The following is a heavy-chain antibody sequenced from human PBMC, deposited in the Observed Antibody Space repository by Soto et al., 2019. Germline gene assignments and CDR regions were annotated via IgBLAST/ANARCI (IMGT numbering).Heavy chain of an antibody. D-gene: IGHD3-9*01. J-gene: IGHJ4*02. Sequence: SETLSLTCTVSGGSISSYCWSWIRQPPGKGLEWFGYIYYSGSTNYNPSLKSRVTISVDTSKNQFSLKLSSVTAADTAVYYCARHRTYYDILTGYHQEIYYFDYWGQGTLVTVSS. V-gene: IGHV4-59*08. CDR2: IYYSGST. CDR3: ARHRTYYDILTGYHQEIYYFDY. CDR1: GGSISSYC.